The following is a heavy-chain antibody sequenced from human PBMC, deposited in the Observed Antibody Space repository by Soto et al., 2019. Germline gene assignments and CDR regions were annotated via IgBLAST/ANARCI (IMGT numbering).Heavy chain of an antibody. CDR2: ITPNTGGT. Sequence: ASVKVSCKASGYIFTGFHIHWVRQAPGHGLEWMGWITPNTGGTNYAQKFQGRVTITRDTSITTAYLEMTSLTFDDTAVYYCARGRSLRWDWFDPWGQGTLVTVSS. CDR3: ARGRSLRWDWFDP. J-gene: IGHJ5*02. CDR1: GYIFTGFH. V-gene: IGHV1-2*02. D-gene: IGHD2-21*01.